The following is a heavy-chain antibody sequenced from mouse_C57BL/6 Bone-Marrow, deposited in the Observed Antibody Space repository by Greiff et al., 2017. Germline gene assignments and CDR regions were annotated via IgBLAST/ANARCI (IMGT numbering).Heavy chain of an antibody. J-gene: IGHJ3*01. D-gene: IGHD2-12*01. CDR1: GYTFTSYG. Sequence: QVQLQQSGAELARPGASVKLSCKASGYTFTSYGISWVKQRNGQGLEWIGEIYPRSGNTYYNEKFKGKATLTADKSSSPAYMELRSLTSEDSAVYFGAGLRLAYWGQGTLVTVSA. CDR3: AGLRLAY. CDR2: IYPRSGNT. V-gene: IGHV1-81*01.